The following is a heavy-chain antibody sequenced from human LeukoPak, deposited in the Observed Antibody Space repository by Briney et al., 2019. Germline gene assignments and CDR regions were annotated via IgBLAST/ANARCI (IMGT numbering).Heavy chain of an antibody. D-gene: IGHD7-27*01. CDR3: ARMGINYYYHYMDV. Sequence: NPSETLSLTCTVSGGSISSYYWSWIRQPPGKGLEWIGYIYYRGSTNYNPSLKSRITISVDTSKNQFSLKLSPVTAADTAVYYWARMGINYYYHYMDVWGKGTTGTVSS. CDR2: IYYRGST. J-gene: IGHJ6*03. CDR1: GGSISSYY. V-gene: IGHV4-59*08.